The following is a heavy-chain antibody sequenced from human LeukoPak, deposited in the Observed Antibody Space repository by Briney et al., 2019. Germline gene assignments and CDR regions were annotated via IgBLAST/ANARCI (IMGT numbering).Heavy chain of an antibody. CDR1: GFSFSRFG. V-gene: IGHV3-48*01. CDR2: ISSTSGDV. D-gene: IGHD2-15*01. J-gene: IGHJ4*02. Sequence: GGSLRLSCVASGFSFSRFGMNWVRQAPGKALEWVSHISSTSGDVYYADSVKGRFTISRDNAKNSLYLQMNSLRVEDTAIYYCAQKGGTDHWGQGTLVTVSS. CDR3: AQKGGTDH.